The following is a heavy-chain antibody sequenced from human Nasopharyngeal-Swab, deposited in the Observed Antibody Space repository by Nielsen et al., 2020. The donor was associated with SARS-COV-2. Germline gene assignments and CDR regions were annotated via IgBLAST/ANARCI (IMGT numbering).Heavy chain of an antibody. CDR1: GASISDYH. CDR3: AGHPADFDY. D-gene: IGHD6-25*01. CDR2: MKPSGRT. V-gene: IGHV4-34*01. J-gene: IGHJ4*02. Sequence: SETLSPTCAVYGASISDYHWSWIRQPPGKGLAWIGEMKPSGRTNYNPSLKSRVAISIDTSKNQFILNLGSVTAADTAVYYCAGHPADFDYWGQGALVTVSS.